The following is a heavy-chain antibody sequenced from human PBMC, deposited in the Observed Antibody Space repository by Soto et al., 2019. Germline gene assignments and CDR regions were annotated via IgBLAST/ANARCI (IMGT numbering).Heavy chain of an antibody. J-gene: IGHJ4*02. CDR3: ARRSSGWSDY. D-gene: IGHD6-19*01. V-gene: IGHV1-2*02. CDR1: GYTFSDYY. Sequence: GASVKVSCKASGYTFSDYYMHWVRQAPGQGLEWRGWINPNSGGTNYAQKFQGRVTMTRDTSISTAYMELTSLTSDDTAMYYCARRSSGWSDYWGQGTLVTVSS. CDR2: INPNSGGT.